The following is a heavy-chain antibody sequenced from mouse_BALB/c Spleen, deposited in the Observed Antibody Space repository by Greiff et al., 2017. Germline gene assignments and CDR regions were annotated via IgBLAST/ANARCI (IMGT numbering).Heavy chain of an antibody. CDR2: ISSGGSYT. CDR3: ARRALYWYFDV. J-gene: IGHJ1*01. D-gene: IGHD3-1*01. V-gene: IGHV5-17*02. CDR1: GFTFSSFG. Sequence: EVQRVESGGGLVQPGGSRKLSCAASGFTFSSFGMHWVRQAPEKGLEWVAYISSGGSYTYYPDSVKGRFTISRDNAKNTLYLQMSSLRSEDTAMYYCARRALYWYFDVWGAGTTVTVSS.